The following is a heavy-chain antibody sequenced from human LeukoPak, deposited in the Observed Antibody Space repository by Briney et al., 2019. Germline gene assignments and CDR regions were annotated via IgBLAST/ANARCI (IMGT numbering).Heavy chain of an antibody. CDR1: GGSFSTSY. V-gene: IGHV4-34*01. CDR3: ARVAGFYDILTGYSIDY. D-gene: IGHD3-9*01. J-gene: IGHJ4*02. CDR2: INHSGST. Sequence: SETLSLTCTVSGGSFSTSYWSWIRQPPGKGLEWIGEINHSGSTNYNPSLKSRVTMSVDTSKNHFSLKLSSVTAADTAVYYCARVAGFYDILTGYSIDYWGQGTLVTVSS.